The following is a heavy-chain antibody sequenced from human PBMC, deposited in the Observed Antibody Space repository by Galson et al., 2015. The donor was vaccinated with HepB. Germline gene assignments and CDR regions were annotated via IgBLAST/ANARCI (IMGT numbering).Heavy chain of an antibody. CDR2: VLTSGGT. Sequence: SLRLSCAASGFTFSNYAMSWVRQAPGKGLEWVSVVLTSGGTYYAGSVKGRFTISRANSRNTLYLQVNKLRVEDTANYYCTRGPYGTYGLFENWGQGALVTVSS. J-gene: IGHJ1*01. CDR3: TRGPYGTYGLFEN. D-gene: IGHD3-10*01. CDR1: GFTFSNYA. V-gene: IGHV3-23*01.